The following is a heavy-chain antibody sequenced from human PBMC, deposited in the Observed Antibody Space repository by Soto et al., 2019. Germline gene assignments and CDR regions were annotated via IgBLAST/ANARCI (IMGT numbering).Heavy chain of an antibody. V-gene: IGHV1-24*01. D-gene: IGHD1-26*01. CDR3: ETVSGSYYYFDY. CDR1: VYTLTELS. J-gene: IGHJ4*02. Sequence: ASVKVSCKVSVYTLTELSMHWVRQAPGKGLEWMGGFDPEDGETIYAQKFQGRVTMTEDTSTDTAYMEPSSLRSEDTAVYYCETVSGSYYYFDYWGQGTLVTVSS. CDR2: FDPEDGET.